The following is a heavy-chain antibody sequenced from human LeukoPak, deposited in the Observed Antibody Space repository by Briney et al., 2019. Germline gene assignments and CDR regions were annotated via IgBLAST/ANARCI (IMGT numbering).Heavy chain of an antibody. D-gene: IGHD4-17*01. V-gene: IGHV1-46*01. Sequence: GASVKVSCKASGYTFTSYYMHWVRQAPGQGLEWMGIINPSGGSTSYAQKFQGRVTMTRDTSTSTVYMELSSLRAEDTAVYYCARKYGDYESWFDPWGQGTLVTVSS. J-gene: IGHJ5*02. CDR3: ARKYGDYESWFDP. CDR2: INPSGGST. CDR1: GYTFTSYY.